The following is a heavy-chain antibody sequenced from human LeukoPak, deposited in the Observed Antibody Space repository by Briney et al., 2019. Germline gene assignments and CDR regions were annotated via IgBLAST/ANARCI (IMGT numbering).Heavy chain of an antibody. D-gene: IGHD2-15*01. CDR2: IGGSGAGT. CDR1: GVTFSTHA. CDR3: AKRPSGGRDFDY. V-gene: IGHV3-23*01. J-gene: IGHJ4*02. Sequence: PGGSLRLSCAASGVTFSTHAMSWVRQAPGKGLEWVSAIGGSGAGTYYTDSVKGRFTISRDNSKNMLFLQMNSLRAEDTAVYYCAKRPSGGRDFDYWGQGTLVTVSS.